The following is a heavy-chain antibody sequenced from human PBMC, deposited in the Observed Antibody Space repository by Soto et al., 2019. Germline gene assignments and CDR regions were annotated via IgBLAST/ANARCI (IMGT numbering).Heavy chain of an antibody. Sequence: SETLSLTCTVSGGSISSGGYYWSWIRQHPGKGLEWIGYIYYSGSTYYNPSLKSRVTISVDTSKNQFSLKLSSVTAADTAVYYCARGRGLTIFGVVIPPAYMDVWGKGTTVTVSS. CDR1: GGSISSGGYY. CDR3: ARGRGLTIFGVVIPPAYMDV. CDR2: IYYSGST. V-gene: IGHV4-31*03. D-gene: IGHD3-3*01. J-gene: IGHJ6*03.